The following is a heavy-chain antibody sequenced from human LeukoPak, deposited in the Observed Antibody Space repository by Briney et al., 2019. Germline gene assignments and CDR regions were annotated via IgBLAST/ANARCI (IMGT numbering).Heavy chain of an antibody. J-gene: IGHJ4*02. V-gene: IGHV4-39*01. CDR2: IYYSGST. D-gene: IGHD6-6*01. Sequence: PSETLSLTCTVSGGSISSSSYYWGWIRQPPGKGLEWIGSIYYSGSTYYNPSLKSRVTISVDTSKNQFSLKLSSVTAADTAVYYCARHKPPTMECSSSPFFDYWGQGTLVTVSS. CDR3: ARHKPPTMECSSSPFFDY. CDR1: GGSISSSSYY.